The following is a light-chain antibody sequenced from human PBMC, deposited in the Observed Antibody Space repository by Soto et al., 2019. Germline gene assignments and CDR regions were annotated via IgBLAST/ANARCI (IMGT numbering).Light chain of an antibody. J-gene: IGKJ3*01. CDR3: QQNHKTAYT. V-gene: IGKV3-15*01. Sequence: EIQMTQSPSTLSVSLGESASLFCRTSQGVGANLLWYQQKPGKAPRLLIYAASNWSTGVPARFSGSGSGTNFTLTISSLQSEDFAAYYCQQNHKTAYTFGPGTKVD. CDR2: AAS. CDR1: QGVGAN.